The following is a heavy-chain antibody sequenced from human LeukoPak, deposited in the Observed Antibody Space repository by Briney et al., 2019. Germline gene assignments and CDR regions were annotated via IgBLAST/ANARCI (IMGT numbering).Heavy chain of an antibody. D-gene: IGHD3-3*01. Sequence: GGSLRLSCVGSGFTFRSHAMSWVRQAPGKGLEWVAVISYDGSNKYYADSVKGRFTISRDNSKNTLYLQMNSLRAEDTAVYYCARDGTPPSKEWLLSYYYYGMDVWGQGTTVTVSS. CDR2: ISYDGSNK. CDR1: GFTFRSHA. V-gene: IGHV3-30-3*01. J-gene: IGHJ6*02. CDR3: ARDGTPPSKEWLLSYYYYGMDV.